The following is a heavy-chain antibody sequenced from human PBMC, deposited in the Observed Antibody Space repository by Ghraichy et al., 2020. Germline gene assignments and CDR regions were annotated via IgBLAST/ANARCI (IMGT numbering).Heavy chain of an antibody. CDR2: FYSGGMI. D-gene: IGHD6-13*01. Sequence: GESLNISCAASGFDVSSTFMGWVRQAQGKGLEWVSVFYSGGMINYEDSVRGRFTISRDMTSNSLYLLMDSLRVDDTAFYYFARGQQVGLYYFDYWGQGVLVTVSP. CDR1: GFDVSSTF. CDR3: ARGQQVGLYYFDY. J-gene: IGHJ4*02. V-gene: IGHV3-53*01.